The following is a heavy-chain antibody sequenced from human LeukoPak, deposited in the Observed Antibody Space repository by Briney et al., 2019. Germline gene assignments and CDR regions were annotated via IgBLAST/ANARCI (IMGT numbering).Heavy chain of an antibody. V-gene: IGHV3-15*01. CDR1: GFTFSNAW. J-gene: IGHJ3*02. CDR3: TTGAMIVVVAPYDAFDI. CDR2: IKSKTDGGTT. Sequence: GGSLRLSCAASGFTFSNAWMSWVRQAPGKGLEWVGRIKSKTDGGTTDYAAPVKGRFTISRDDSKNTLYLQMNSLKTEDTAVYYCTTGAMIVVVAPYDAFDIWGQGTMVTVSP. D-gene: IGHD3-22*01.